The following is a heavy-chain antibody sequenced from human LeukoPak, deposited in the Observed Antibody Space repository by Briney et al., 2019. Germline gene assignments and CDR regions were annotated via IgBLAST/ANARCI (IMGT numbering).Heavy chain of an antibody. CDR1: GGSFSGYY. Sequence: NPSETLSLTCAAYGGSFSGYYWSWIRQPPGKGLEWIGEINHSGSTYYNPSLKSRVTISVDTSKNQFSLKLSSVTAADMAVYYCASKGYCSGGSCYDLDYWGQGTLVTVSS. V-gene: IGHV4-34*01. CDR3: ASKGYCSGGSCYDLDY. D-gene: IGHD2-15*01. CDR2: INHSGST. J-gene: IGHJ4*02.